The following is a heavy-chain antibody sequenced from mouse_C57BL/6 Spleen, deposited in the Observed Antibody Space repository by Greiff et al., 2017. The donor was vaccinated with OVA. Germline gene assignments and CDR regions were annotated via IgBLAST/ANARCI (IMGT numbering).Heavy chain of an antibody. CDR3: ARKDYGSSYEDAMDY. Sequence: VQVVESGPGLVQPSQSLSITCTVSGFSLTSYGVHWVRQSPGKGLEWLGVIWSGGSTDYNAAFISRLSISKDNSKSQVFFKMNSLQADDTAIDYGARKDYGSSYEDAMDYWGQGTSVTVSS. CDR1: GFSLTSYG. CDR2: IWSGGST. J-gene: IGHJ4*01. D-gene: IGHD1-1*01. V-gene: IGHV2-2*01.